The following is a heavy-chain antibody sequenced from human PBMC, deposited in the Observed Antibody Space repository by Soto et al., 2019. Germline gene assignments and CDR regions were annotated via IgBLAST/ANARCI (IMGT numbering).Heavy chain of an antibody. CDR3: AKKGHTSDGYDYFDY. D-gene: IGHD6-19*01. CDR2: IIDSADII. J-gene: IGHJ4*02. V-gene: IGHV3-23*01. CDR1: GFTFGASA. Sequence: SLRLSCAASGFTFGASALQWVRQAPGKGLEWVSVIIDSADIISYPDSVEGLFSISRDIFKITLYLQMNSLRVDDTAVYYCAKKGHTSDGYDYFDYWGQGTLVTVSS.